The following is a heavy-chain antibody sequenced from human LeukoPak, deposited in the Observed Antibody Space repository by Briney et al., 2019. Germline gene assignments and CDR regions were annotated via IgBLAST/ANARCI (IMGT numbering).Heavy chain of an antibody. V-gene: IGHV4-34*01. J-gene: IGHJ3*02. D-gene: IGHD4-17*01. CDR1: GESFSYYY. CDR2: INHSGST. CDR3: ARGSSLRDADAFDI. Sequence: SETPSLTCAVYGESFSYYYWSWIRQPPGKGLEWIGEINHSGSTNYNPSLKSRVTISVDTSKNQFSLKLSSVTAADTAVYYCARGSSLRDADAFDIWGQGTMVTVSS.